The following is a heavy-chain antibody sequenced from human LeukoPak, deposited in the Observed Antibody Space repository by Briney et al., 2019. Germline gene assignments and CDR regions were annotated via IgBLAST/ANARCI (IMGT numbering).Heavy chain of an antibody. J-gene: IGHJ3*02. V-gene: IGHV5-10-1*01. D-gene: IGHD3-16*01. CDR1: GYSFTSYW. CDR3: GRGRGGGGRAGFFDI. Sequence: GESLKISCKGSGYSFTSYWITWVRQMPGKGLEWMGRINPSDSYSDYSPSFQGHVTLSADKSISTAYLRWSSLKASDTAMYSWGRGRGGGGRAGFFDIWGQGTMVTVSS. CDR2: INPSDSYS.